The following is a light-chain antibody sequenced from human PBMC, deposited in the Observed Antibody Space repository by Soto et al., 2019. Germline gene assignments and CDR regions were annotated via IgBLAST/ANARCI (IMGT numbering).Light chain of an antibody. J-gene: IGKJ3*01. V-gene: IGKV3-15*01. CDR3: HQYNSWPRGT. Sequence: EIMMTQSPGTLSVSPGEGATLSCTASQSVNLNLSWYQQKPGQPPMLLLYGASTRATGIPVRFRGSGSGTEFTIAVSRLQSEDSAVYYCHQYNSWPRGTFGPGTNVEIK. CDR1: QSVNLN. CDR2: GAS.